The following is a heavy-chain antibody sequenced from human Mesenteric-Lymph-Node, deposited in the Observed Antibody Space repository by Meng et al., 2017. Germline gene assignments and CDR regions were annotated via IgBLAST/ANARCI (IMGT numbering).Heavy chain of an antibody. CDR2: IIPIFKTS. CDR3: AREHRSGSYRTPNYYYYGMDV. Sequence: SVKVSCKASGGTFSSYAISWVRQAPGQGLEWMGGIIPIFKTSTYAQKFQGRVTLTADESTSTAYMELSSLKSEDTAIYYCAREHRSGSYRTPNYYYYGMDVWGQGTTVTVSS. V-gene: IGHV1-69*13. D-gene: IGHD1-26*01. J-gene: IGHJ6*02. CDR1: GGTFSSYA.